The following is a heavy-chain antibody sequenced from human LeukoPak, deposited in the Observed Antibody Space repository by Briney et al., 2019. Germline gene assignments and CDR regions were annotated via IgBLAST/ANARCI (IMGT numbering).Heavy chain of an antibody. D-gene: IGHD4-17*01. V-gene: IGHV4-34*01. CDR2: INHSGST. J-gene: IGHJ4*02. Sequence: PSETLSLTCVVYGGSFSGYYWSWIRQPPGKGLEWIGEINHSGSTNYNPSLKSRVTISVDTSKNQFSLKLSSVTAADTAVYYCARYDYGGNSEFDYWGQGTLVTVSS. CDR1: GGSFSGYY. CDR3: ARYDYGGNSEFDY.